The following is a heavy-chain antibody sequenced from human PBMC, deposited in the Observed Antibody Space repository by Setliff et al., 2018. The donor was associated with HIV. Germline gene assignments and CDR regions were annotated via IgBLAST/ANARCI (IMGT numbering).Heavy chain of an antibody. J-gene: IGHJ1*01. CDR3: TKRTMPTGGFQH. CDR2: IYPSNGDT. D-gene: IGHD1-1*01. Sequence: ASVKVSCKASGYAFTSNYIHWVRQAPGQGLEWMALIYPSNGDTTYAQSFQGRVTMTLDTSTSAVYMELSSLRAEDTAVYYCTKRTMPTGGFQHWGQGTMVTVSS. CDR1: GYAFTSNY. V-gene: IGHV1-46*01.